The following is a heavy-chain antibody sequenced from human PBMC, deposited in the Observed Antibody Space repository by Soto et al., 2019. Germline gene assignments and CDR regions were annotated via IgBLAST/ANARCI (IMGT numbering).Heavy chain of an antibody. CDR3: AREHATTVTTFDF. J-gene: IGHJ4*02. Sequence: SETLSLTCTVSGASISSHYWSWIRQPPGKELEWIGYVYYTGSTNYNPSLKSRVTLSMDTFKNQFSLTLSSVTAADTAVYYCAREHATTVTTFDFWGQGTLVTVSS. V-gene: IGHV4-59*11. D-gene: IGHD4-17*01. CDR2: VYYTGST. CDR1: GASISSHY.